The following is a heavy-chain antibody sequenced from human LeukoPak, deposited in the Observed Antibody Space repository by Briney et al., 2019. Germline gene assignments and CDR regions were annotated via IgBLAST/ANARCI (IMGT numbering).Heavy chain of an antibody. CDR1: RFTFSNYA. V-gene: IGHV3-23*01. D-gene: IGHD5-18*01. CDR2: LSGPGDTT. J-gene: IGHJ4*02. Sequence: GGSLRLSCAASRFTFSNYAMGWVRQAPGKGLEWVSTLSGPGDTTYYADSVKGRFTISRDNSKNTLYLQMNSLRAEDTAVYYCAKDRASGYSYVPFDYWGQGTLVTVSS. CDR3: AKDRASGYSYVPFDY.